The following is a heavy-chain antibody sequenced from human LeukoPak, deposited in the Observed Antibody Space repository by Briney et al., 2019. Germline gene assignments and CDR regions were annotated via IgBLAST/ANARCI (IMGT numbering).Heavy chain of an antibody. CDR2: ISYDGSNK. D-gene: IGHD5-18*01. V-gene: IGHV3-30-3*01. Sequence: GGSLRLSCAASGFTFSSYAMHWVRQAPGKGLEWVAVISYDGSNKYYADSVKGRFTISRDNSKNTLYLQMNSLRAEDTAVYYCAKDQARGYSYGLDYWGQGTLVTVSS. J-gene: IGHJ4*02. CDR1: GFTFSSYA. CDR3: AKDQARGYSYGLDY.